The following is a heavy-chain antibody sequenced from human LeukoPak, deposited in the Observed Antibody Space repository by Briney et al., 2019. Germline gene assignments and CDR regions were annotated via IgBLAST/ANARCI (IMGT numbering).Heavy chain of an antibody. Sequence: GGSLRLSCAASGFTFSNFAMSWVRQAPGKGLEWVSAITGSGGSTYYADSVKGRFTISRDNSKNTLYLQMTSLRAEDTAVYYCARRVYYGSGSYWADYYYYMDVWGKGTTVTVSS. J-gene: IGHJ6*03. CDR1: GFTFSNFA. D-gene: IGHD3-10*01. CDR2: ITGSGGST. V-gene: IGHV3-23*01. CDR3: ARRVYYGSGSYWADYYYYMDV.